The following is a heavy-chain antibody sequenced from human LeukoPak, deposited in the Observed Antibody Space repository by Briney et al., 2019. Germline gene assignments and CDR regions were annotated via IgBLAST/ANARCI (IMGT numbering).Heavy chain of an antibody. J-gene: IGHJ5*02. D-gene: IGHD3-9*01. CDR2: IYTSGGS. V-gene: IGHV4-4*07. CDR3: ARARDKALNWFDP. Sequence: SETLSLTCTVSGGSISSYYWNWIRQPAGEGREWIGRIYTSGGSNYNPSLKSRVTLSVDTSKNQFSLKLSSVTAADTAVYYCARARDKALNWFDPWGQGTLVTVSS. CDR1: GGSISSYY.